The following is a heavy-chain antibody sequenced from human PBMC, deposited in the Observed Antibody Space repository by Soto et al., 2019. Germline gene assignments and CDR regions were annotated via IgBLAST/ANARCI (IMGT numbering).Heavy chain of an antibody. J-gene: IGHJ4*02. Sequence: GGSLRLSCAASGFTFTRYSMNWVRQAPGKGLEWVSSISSTTNYIYYGDSMKGRFTISRDNAKNSLYPEMNSLRAEDTAVYYCAREAEDLTSNFDYWGQGTLVTVS. CDR3: AREAEDLTSNFDY. CDR1: GFTFTRYS. CDR2: ISSTTNYI. V-gene: IGHV3-21*06.